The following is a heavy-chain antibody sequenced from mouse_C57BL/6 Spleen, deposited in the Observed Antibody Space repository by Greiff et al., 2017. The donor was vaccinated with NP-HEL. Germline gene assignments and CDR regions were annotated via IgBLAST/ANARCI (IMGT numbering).Heavy chain of an antibody. CDR1: GFTFSSYA. J-gene: IGHJ4*01. V-gene: IGHV5-9-1*02. Sequence: EVQGVESGEGLVKPGGSLKLSCAASGFTFSSYAMSWVRQTPEKRLEWVAYISSGGDYIYYADTVKGRFTISRDNARNTLYLQMSSVKSEDTAMYYCTRDEGGYAMDYWGQGTSVTVSS. CDR2: ISSGGDYI. CDR3: TRDEGGYAMDY.